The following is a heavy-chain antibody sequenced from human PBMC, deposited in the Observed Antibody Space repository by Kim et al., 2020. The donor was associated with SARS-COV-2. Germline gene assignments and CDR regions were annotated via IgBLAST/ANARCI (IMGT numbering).Heavy chain of an antibody. V-gene: IGHV3-23*01. J-gene: IGHJ4*02. CDR3: AKDMSSGSGSYVFDY. Sequence: EPVEGRFNISRDNSKNTLYLQMNSLRAEDTAVSYCAKDMSSGSGSYVFDYWGQGTLVTVSS. D-gene: IGHD3-10*01.